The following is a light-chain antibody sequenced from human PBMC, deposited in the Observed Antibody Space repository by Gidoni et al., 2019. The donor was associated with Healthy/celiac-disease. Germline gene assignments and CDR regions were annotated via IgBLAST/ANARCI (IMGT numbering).Light chain of an antibody. J-gene: IGKJ4*01. CDR3: QQRSNWPQLT. CDR2: VAS. Sequence: EPVSTQSPATRSLSPGERATLSCRARQSVSSYLACYQQRPGQAPRRLIYVASNRSTGVPSMFSGGVSLTDFSLTIFGLGPVEFAVYYCQQRSNWPQLTFGGGTKVEIK. CDR1: QSVSSY. V-gene: IGKV3-11*01.